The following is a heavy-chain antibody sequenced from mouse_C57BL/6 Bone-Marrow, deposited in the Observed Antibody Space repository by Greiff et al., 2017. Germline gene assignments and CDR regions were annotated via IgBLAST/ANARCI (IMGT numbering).Heavy chain of an antibody. J-gene: IGHJ4*01. CDR1: EYEFPSHD. CDR2: INSDGGST. D-gene: IGHD2-4*01. CDR3: ATYDYENYYAMDY. Sequence: VQLKQSGGGLVQPGESLKLSCESNEYEFPSHDMSWVRKTPEKRLELVAAINSDGGSTYYPDTMERRFIISRDNTKKTLYLQMSSLRSEDTALYYCATYDYENYYAMDYWGQGTAVTGSS. V-gene: IGHV5-2*01.